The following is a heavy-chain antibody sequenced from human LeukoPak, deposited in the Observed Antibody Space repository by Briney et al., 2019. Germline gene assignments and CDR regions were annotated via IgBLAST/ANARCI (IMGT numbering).Heavy chain of an antibody. CDR3: ARVEYCSSTSCYFDL. V-gene: IGHV1-18*01. J-gene: IGHJ2*01. Sequence: ASVKVSCKASGGTFSSYAISWVRQAPGQGLEWMGWISAYNGNTNYAQKLQGRVTMTTDTSTSTAYMELRSLRSDDTAVYYCARVEYCSSTSCYFDLWGRGTLVTVSS. D-gene: IGHD2-2*01. CDR1: GGTFSSYA. CDR2: ISAYNGNT.